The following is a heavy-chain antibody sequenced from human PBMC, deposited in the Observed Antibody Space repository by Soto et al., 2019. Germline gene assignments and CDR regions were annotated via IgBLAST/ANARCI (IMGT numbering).Heavy chain of an antibody. CDR1: GGSISSYY. CDR2: IYYSGST. J-gene: IGHJ6*03. D-gene: IGHD5-12*01. Sequence: SETLSLTCTVSGGSISSYYWSWIRQPPGKGLEWIGYIYYSGSTNYNPSLKSRVTISVDTSKNQFSLKLSSVTAADTAVYYCARQTRYSGYGHYMDVWGKGTTVTVSS. V-gene: IGHV4-59*08. CDR3: ARQTRYSGYGHYMDV.